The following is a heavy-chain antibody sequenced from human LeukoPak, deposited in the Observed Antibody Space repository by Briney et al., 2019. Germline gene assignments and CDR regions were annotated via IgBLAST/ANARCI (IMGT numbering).Heavy chain of an antibody. CDR1: GFTFSSSA. J-gene: IGHJ4*02. CDR2: ISASGGST. Sequence: GGSLRLSCAASGFTFSSSAMSWVRQVPGKGLEWVSGISASGGSTSYADSVRGRFTISRDNSKDTLYVQMNSLRDEDTAVYYCAKGSYYDSSGSFYFDYWGQGTLVTVSS. V-gene: IGHV3-23*01. CDR3: AKGSYYDSSGSFYFDY. D-gene: IGHD3-22*01.